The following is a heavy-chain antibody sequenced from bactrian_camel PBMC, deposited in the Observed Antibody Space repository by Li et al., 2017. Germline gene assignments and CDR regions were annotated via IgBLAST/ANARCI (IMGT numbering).Heavy chain of an antibody. D-gene: IGHD1*01. Sequence: VQLVESGGGLVQPGGSLRLSCAASGFTFSSYYMSWVRQAPGKDLKDREGVAAADLGGGRENYADSVKGRFTISGDNTKSMLYLQMNALKSEDTALYYCTQADRWTWAPGDYWGQGTQVTVS. J-gene: IGHJ4*01. CDR1: GFTFSSYY. V-gene: IGHV3S40*01. CDR2: ADLGGGRE. CDR3: TQADRWTWAPGDY.